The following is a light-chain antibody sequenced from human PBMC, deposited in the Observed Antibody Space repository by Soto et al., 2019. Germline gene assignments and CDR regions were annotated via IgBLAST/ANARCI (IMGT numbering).Light chain of an antibody. Sequence: QSALTQPRSVSGSPGQSVTVSCIGTSSDVGDYNSVSWYQQHPGKAPKLMIYDVSKRPSGVPDRFSGSKSGNTASLTISGLQAEDEADYYCSSYTSSSTLVFGGGTKLTVL. CDR1: SSDVGDYNS. CDR3: SSYTSSSTLV. V-gene: IGLV2-11*01. CDR2: DVS. J-gene: IGLJ2*01.